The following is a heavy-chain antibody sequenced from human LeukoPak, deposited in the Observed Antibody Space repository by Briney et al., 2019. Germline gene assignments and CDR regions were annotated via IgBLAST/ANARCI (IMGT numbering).Heavy chain of an antibody. CDR1: GFTFDDYA. J-gene: IGHJ5*02. Sequence: SRSLRLSCAASGFTFDDYAMHWVRQAPGKGLEWVSGISWNSGSIGYADSVKGRFTISRDNAKNSLYLQINSLRAEDTALYYCAKGNDYSNLNWFDPWGQGTLVTVSS. CDR3: AKGNDYSNLNWFDP. D-gene: IGHD4-11*01. CDR2: ISWNSGSI. V-gene: IGHV3-9*01.